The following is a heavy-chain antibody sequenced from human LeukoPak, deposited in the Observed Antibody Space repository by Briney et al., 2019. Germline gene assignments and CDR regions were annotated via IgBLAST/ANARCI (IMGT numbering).Heavy chain of an antibody. D-gene: IGHD5-18*01. CDR2: TYAYGTT. Sequence: SETLSLTCTVSGYSISSYYWGWIRQPPGKRLKWIGYTYAYGTTNYNPSLKSRVTMSIDTSINEFSLTMTSVTAADTAVYYCTREDSYGFFDYWGQGILVTVSS. V-gene: IGHV4-59*01. CDR3: TREDSYGFFDY. CDR1: GYSISSYY. J-gene: IGHJ4*02.